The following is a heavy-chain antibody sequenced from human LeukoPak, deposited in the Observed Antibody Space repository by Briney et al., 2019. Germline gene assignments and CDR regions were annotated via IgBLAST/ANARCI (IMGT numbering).Heavy chain of an antibody. CDR3: ARGDDSGYYDYFDY. CDR1: GFTFNKFA. J-gene: IGHJ4*02. V-gene: IGHV3-23*01. Sequence: GGSLRLSCAASGFTFNKFAMSWVRQAPGKGLEWVSGIIENGGETYYADSVRGRFTISRDNSKNTVFLHMNSLRAEDTAMYYCARGDDSGYYDYFDYWGQGALVTVSS. CDR2: IIENGGET. D-gene: IGHD3-22*01.